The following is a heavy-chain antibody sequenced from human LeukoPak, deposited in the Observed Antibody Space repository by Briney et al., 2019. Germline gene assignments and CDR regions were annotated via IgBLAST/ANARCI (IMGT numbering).Heavy chain of an antibody. CDR1: GXTFSSYS. D-gene: IGHD1-26*01. J-gene: IGHJ6*02. Sequence: GGSLRLSCAASGXTFSSYSMNWVRQAPGKGLEWVSSISSRSSYIYYADSVKGRFTISRDNAKNSLYLQMNSLRAEDTAVYYCARGVGGGMDVWGQGTTVTVSS. V-gene: IGHV3-21*01. CDR3: ARGVGGGMDV. CDR2: ISSRSSYI.